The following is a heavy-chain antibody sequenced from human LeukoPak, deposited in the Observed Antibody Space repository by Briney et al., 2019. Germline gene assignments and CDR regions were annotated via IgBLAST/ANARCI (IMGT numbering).Heavy chain of an antibody. V-gene: IGHV3-53*01. CDR1: GFTVSSNH. CDR2: IYSGGST. Sequence: GGSLRLSCAASGFTVSSNHMSWVRQAPGKALEWVSVIYSGGSTLYADSVKGRFTISGDTSKNTLHLQMNSLRAEDTAVYYCARVNRGSASTFDYWGQGTLVTVSS. D-gene: IGHD7-27*01. J-gene: IGHJ4*02. CDR3: ARVNRGSASTFDY.